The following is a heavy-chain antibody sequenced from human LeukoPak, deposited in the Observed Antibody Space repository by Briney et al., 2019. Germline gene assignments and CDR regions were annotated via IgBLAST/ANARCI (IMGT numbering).Heavy chain of an antibody. J-gene: IGHJ3*02. CDR3: VRERRELRGDAFDI. V-gene: IGHV4-4*07. D-gene: IGHD3-10*01. CDR1: GGSISNYH. Sequence: PSETLSLTCSVSGGSISNYHWTWIRQLAGKGLEWIGRIYSNGNRYYNPSLKSRVTMSVDTSKNQFSLKLSSVTAADTAVYYCVRERRELRGDAFDIWGQGTMVTVSS. CDR2: IYSNGNR.